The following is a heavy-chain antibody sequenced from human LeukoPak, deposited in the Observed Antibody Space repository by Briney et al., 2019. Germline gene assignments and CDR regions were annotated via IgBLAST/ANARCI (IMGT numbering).Heavy chain of an antibody. CDR2: IYYSGST. V-gene: IGHV4-59*01. Sequence: SETLSLTCTVSGGSISSYYWSWIRQPPGKGLEWIGYIYYSGSTNYNPSLKSRVTISVDTSKNQFSLKLSSVTAADTAVYHCARRHCSGGSCYSALDYWGQGTLVTVSS. D-gene: IGHD2-15*01. CDR1: GGSISSYY. J-gene: IGHJ4*02. CDR3: ARRHCSGGSCYSALDY.